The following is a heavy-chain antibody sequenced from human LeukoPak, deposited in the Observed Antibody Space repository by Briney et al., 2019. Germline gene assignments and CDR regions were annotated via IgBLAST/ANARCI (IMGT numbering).Heavy chain of an antibody. CDR3: ARVSGIMISFGGAISYFDH. V-gene: IGHV4-34*01. CDR2: INQSGGT. Sequence: PSETLSLTCTLNGDSLNGSHWSWIRQPPGKGLEWIGEINQSGGTHYNPALWSRLTISIDTSKNKFSLQLTSVTAADTGVYFCARVSGIMISFGGAISYFDHWGQGALVTVSS. CDR1: GDSLNGSH. D-gene: IGHD3-16*02. J-gene: IGHJ4*02.